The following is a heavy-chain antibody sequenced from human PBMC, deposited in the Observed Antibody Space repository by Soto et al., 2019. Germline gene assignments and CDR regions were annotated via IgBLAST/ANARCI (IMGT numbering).Heavy chain of an antibody. CDR2: ISSSSSTI. V-gene: IGHV3-48*01. CDR3: ARTYSNYHLIWFDP. Sequence: PGGSLRLSCAASGFTFSSYSMNWVRQAPGKGLEWVSYISSSSSTIYYADSVKGRFTISRDNAKNSLYLQMNSLRAEDTVVYYCARTYSNYHLIWFDPWGQGTQVTVSS. D-gene: IGHD4-4*01. CDR1: GFTFSSYS. J-gene: IGHJ5*02.